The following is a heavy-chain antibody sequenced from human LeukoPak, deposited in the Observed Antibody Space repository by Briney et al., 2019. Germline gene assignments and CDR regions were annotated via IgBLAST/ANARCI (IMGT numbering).Heavy chain of an antibody. J-gene: IGHJ4*02. CDR3: ARDGGYSGYGSFDY. CDR2: IIPIFGTA. Sequence: GASVKVSCKASGGTFSSYAISWVRQAPGQGLEWMGGIIPIFGTANYAQKFQGRVTITADKSTSTAYMGLSSLRSEDTAVYYCARDGGYSGYGSFDYWGQGTLVTVSS. D-gene: IGHD5-12*01. V-gene: IGHV1-69*06. CDR1: GGTFSSYA.